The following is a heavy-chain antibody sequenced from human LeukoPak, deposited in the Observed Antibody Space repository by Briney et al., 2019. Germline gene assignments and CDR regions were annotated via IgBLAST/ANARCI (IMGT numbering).Heavy chain of an antibody. CDR3: ARASDYYDSSGYPGYFDY. CDR2: IYYSGST. CDR1: GGSISSSSYY. D-gene: IGHD3-22*01. Sequence: SETLSLTCTVSGGSISSSSYYWGWLRQPPGKGLEWIGSIYYSGSTYYNPSLKSRVTISVDTSKNQFSLKLSSVTAADTAVYYCARASDYYDSSGYPGYFDYWGQGTLVTVSS. V-gene: IGHV4-39*01. J-gene: IGHJ4*02.